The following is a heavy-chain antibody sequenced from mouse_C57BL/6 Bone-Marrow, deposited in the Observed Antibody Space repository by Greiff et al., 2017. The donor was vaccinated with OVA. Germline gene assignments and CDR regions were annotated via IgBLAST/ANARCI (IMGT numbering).Heavy chain of an antibody. Sequence: VQLQQSGPELVNPGASVKISCKASGYSFTDYNMNWVKQSNGKSLEWIGVIYPNYGTTSYNQKFKGKATLTVDQSSSTAYMQLNSLTSEDSAVYYCAFYYGSSYRYFDVWGTGTTVTVSS. V-gene: IGHV1-39*01. J-gene: IGHJ1*03. D-gene: IGHD1-1*01. CDR2: IYPNYGTT. CDR3: AFYYGSSYRYFDV. CDR1: GYSFTDYN.